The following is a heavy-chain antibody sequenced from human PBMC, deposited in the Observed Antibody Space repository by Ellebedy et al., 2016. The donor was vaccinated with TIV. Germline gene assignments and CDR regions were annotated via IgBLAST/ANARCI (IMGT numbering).Heavy chain of an antibody. Sequence: GESLKISXAASGFSFSYYGMHWVRQAPGKGLEWVATIWYDGTNKYYADSVTGRFTIARDNSKNTLYLQMNSLRAEDTAVYYCAKSPDYWGQGTLVTVSS. CDR2: IWYDGTNK. CDR3: AKSPDY. V-gene: IGHV3-33*06. J-gene: IGHJ4*02. CDR1: GFSFSYYG.